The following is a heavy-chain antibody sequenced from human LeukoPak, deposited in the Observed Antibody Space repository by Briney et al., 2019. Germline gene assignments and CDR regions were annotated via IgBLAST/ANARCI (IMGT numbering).Heavy chain of an antibody. CDR2: INPKSGAP. CDR3: AKGATEGYYYYYGLDV. Sequence: ASVKVSCKASGYTFTGYYMHWVRQAPGQGLEWMGWINPKSGAPTYAQKFQDRVTLTRDTSINTAYMDLSGLTSDDTAVFYCAKGATEGYYYYYGLDVWGQGTMVTVSS. CDR1: GYTFTGYY. J-gene: IGHJ6*02. V-gene: IGHV1-2*02.